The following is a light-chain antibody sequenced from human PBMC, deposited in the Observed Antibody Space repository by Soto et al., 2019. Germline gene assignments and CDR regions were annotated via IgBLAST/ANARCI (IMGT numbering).Light chain of an antibody. CDR1: SGHSSYA. CDR3: QTWGTDVV. Sequence: QSVLTQSPSASASLGASVKLTCTLSSGHSSYAIAWHQQQPEKGPRYLMKLNSDGSHSKGDGIPDRFSGSSSGADRYLTICSLQSEDEADYYCQTWGTDVVFGGGTKVTVL. CDR2: LNSDGSH. J-gene: IGLJ2*01. V-gene: IGLV4-69*01.